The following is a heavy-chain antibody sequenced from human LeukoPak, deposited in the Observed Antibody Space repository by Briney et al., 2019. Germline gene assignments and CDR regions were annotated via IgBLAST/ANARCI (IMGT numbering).Heavy chain of an antibody. V-gene: IGHV4-39*07. J-gene: IGHJ4*02. CDR2: IYYSGST. Sequence: SETLSLTCTVSGGSISSSSYYWVWIRQPPGKGLEWIGSIYYSGSTYYNPSLKSRVTISVDTSKNQFSLKLSSVTAADTAVYYCARSAGYSSGWYNYWGQGTLVTVSS. CDR1: GGSISSSSYY. D-gene: IGHD6-19*01. CDR3: ARSAGYSSGWYNY.